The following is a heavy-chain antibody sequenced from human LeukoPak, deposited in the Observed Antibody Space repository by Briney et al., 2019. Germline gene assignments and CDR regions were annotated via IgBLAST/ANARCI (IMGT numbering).Heavy chain of an antibody. CDR2: ISGSGGST. Sequence: GGSLRLSCAASGFTFSSYAMSWVRQAPGKGPEWVSAISGSGGSTYYADSVKGRFTISRDNSKNTLYLQMNSLRAEDTAVYYCAKDQVSDYYDSSGRFDYWGQGTLVTVSS. CDR1: GFTFSSYA. CDR3: AKDQVSDYYDSSGRFDY. D-gene: IGHD3-22*01. V-gene: IGHV3-23*01. J-gene: IGHJ4*02.